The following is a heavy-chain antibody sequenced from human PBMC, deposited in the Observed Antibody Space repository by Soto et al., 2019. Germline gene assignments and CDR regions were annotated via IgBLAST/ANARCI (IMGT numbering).Heavy chain of an antibody. Sequence: PGGSLSLSCAASGFTFSSYWMSWVRQAPGKGLEWVANIKQDGSEKYYVDSVKGRFTISRDNAKNSLYLQMNSLRAEDTAVYYCARGHDGYIPVKGFDYWGQGTLVTVSS. CDR2: IKQDGSEK. V-gene: IGHV3-7*05. CDR1: GFTFSSYW. D-gene: IGHD5-12*01. CDR3: ARGHDGYIPVKGFDY. J-gene: IGHJ4*02.